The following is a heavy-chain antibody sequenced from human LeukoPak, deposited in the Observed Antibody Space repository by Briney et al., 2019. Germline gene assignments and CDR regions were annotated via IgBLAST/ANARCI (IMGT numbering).Heavy chain of an antibody. CDR2: ISSSSSYI. CDR3: ARDERYCSSTSCSEADYYYYGMDV. CDR1: GFTFSSYS. D-gene: IGHD2-2*01. J-gene: IGHJ6*02. V-gene: IGHV3-21*01. Sequence: GGSLRLSCAASGFTFSSYSMNWVRQAPGKGLEWVSSISSSSSYIYYADSVKGRFTISRDNAKNSLYLQMNSLRAEDTAVYYCARDERYCSSTSCSEADYYYYGMDVWGQGTTVTVSS.